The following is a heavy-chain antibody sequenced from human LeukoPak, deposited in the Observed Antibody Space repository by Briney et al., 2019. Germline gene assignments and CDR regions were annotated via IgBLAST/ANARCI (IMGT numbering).Heavy chain of an antibody. CDR3: ARDWFYGSGNYYNFFDP. V-gene: IGHV4-61*02. J-gene: IGHJ5*02. Sequence: PSETLSLTCTVSGGSISSGSYYWSWIRQPAGNGLEWLGRIYTSGSTNYNPSLKSRVTISVDTSKNQFSLKLSSVTAADTAVYYCARDWFYGSGNYYNFFDPWGQGTLVTISS. CDR1: GGSISSGSYY. CDR2: IYTSGST. D-gene: IGHD3-10*01.